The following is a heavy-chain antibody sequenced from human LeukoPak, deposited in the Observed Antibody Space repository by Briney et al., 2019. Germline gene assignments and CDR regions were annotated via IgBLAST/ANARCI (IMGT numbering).Heavy chain of an antibody. Sequence: GGSLRLSCAASGFTFSSYAMSWVRQAPGKGLEWVSDISGSGGTICSADSVKGRFTISRDNSKNTLYLQMNSLRAEDTAVYYCARDHGWGDSSGYYIDYWGQGTLVTVSS. CDR1: GFTFSSYA. J-gene: IGHJ4*02. V-gene: IGHV3-23*01. CDR3: ARDHGWGDSSGYYIDY. D-gene: IGHD3-22*01. CDR2: ISGSGGTI.